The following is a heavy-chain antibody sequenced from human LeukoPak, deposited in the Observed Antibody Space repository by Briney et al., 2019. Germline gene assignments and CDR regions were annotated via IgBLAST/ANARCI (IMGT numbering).Heavy chain of an antibody. CDR1: GFTFRRYS. Sequence: GGSLRLSCAASGFTFRRYSMSWVRQAPRKGLEWVSTINWSSDYIYYADSVEGRFTISRDNAKNSMCLEMNSLRAEDTAVYFCAREGGNGDYFYYMDVWGKGTTVTVSS. CDR3: AREGGNGDYFYYMDV. CDR2: INWSSDYI. V-gene: IGHV3-21*01. D-gene: IGHD4-23*01. J-gene: IGHJ6*03.